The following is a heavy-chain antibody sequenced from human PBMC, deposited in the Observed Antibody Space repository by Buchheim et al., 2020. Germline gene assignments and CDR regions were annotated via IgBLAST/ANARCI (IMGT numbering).Heavy chain of an antibody. Sequence: QVQLVQSRSELKKPGASVKVSCKASGYTFTSYAMNWVRQAPGQGLEWMGWINTNTGNPTYAQGFTGRFVFSLDTSVSTAYLQISSLKAEDTAVYYCARGIELRFLEWLFPAYYYYYYYMDVWGKGTT. V-gene: IGHV7-4-1*02. J-gene: IGHJ6*03. CDR3: ARGIELRFLEWLFPAYYYYYYYMDV. CDR2: INTNTGNP. CDR1: GYTFTSYA. D-gene: IGHD3-3*01.